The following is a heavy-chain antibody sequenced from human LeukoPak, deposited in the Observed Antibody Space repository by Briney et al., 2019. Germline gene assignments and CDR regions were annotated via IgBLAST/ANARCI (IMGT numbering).Heavy chain of an antibody. CDR1: GYTFTGYY. J-gene: IGHJ6*03. Sequence: ASVKVSCKASGYTFTGYYMHWVRQAPGQGLEWMGWINPNSGGTNYAQKFQGRVTMTRDTSISTAYMELSRLRSDDTAVYYCARVKKDYYYYYYMDVWGKGTTVTVSS. V-gene: IGHV1-2*02. CDR2: INPNSGGT. CDR3: ARVKKDYYYYYYMDV.